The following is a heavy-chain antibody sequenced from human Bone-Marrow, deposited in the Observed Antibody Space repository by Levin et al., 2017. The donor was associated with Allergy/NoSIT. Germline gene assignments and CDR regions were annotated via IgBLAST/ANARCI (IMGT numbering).Heavy chain of an antibody. CDR2: IYYTGDP. J-gene: IGHJ4*02. V-gene: IGHV4-59*01. CDR1: GDSLYLYY. D-gene: IGHD6-19*01. CDR3: ARGASGWFVGSGFHY. Sequence: SQTLSLTCSVSGDSLYLYYWAWIRQAPGEGPQVIGYIYYTGDPHYNPSLMNLVTMSMDASKNQFSLNLTSVRAADTAVYYCARGASGWFVGSGFHYWGQGTLVTVSS.